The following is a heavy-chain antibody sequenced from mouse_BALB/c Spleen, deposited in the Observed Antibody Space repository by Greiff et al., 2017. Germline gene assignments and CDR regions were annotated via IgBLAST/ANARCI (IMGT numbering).Heavy chain of an antibody. J-gene: IGHJ2*01. CDR3: ARLSTVLDY. CDR2: ISSGSSTI. V-gene: IGHV5-17*03. D-gene: IGHD1-1*01. CDR1: GFTFSSFG. Sequence: EVKVVESGGGLVQPGGSRKLSCAASGFTFSSFGMHWVRQAPEKGLEWVAYISSGSSTIYYADTVKGRFTISRDNAKNTLYLQMSSLKSEDTAMYYCARLSTVLDYWGQGTTLTVSS.